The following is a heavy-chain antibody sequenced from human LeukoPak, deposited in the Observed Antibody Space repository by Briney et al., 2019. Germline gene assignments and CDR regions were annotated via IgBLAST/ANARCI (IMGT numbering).Heavy chain of an antibody. D-gene: IGHD6-6*01. V-gene: IGHV4-4*09. CDR1: GGSISSYY. Sequence: TSETLSLTCTVSGGSISSYYWSWIRQPPGKGLEWIGYIYTSGSTNYNPSLKGRVTISVDTSKNQFSLKLSSVTAADTAVYYCARHEYSSSSYHWFDPWGQGTLVTVSS. CDR2: IYTSGST. CDR3: ARHEYSSSSYHWFDP. J-gene: IGHJ5*02.